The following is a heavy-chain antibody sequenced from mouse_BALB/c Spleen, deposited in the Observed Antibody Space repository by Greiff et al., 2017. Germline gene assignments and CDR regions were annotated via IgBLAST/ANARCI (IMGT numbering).Heavy chain of an antibody. CDR3: TRWGNWEGFDY. CDR1: GYSFTSYW. D-gene: IGHD4-1*01. V-gene: IGHV1-5*01. CDR2: IYPGNSDT. J-gene: IGHJ2*01. Sequence: EVKLVESGTVLARPGASVKMSCKASGYSFTSYWMHWVKQRPGQGLEWIGAIYPGNSDTSYNQKFKGKAELTAVTSASTAYMELSSLTNEDSAVYYCTRWGNWEGFDYWGQGTTLTVSS.